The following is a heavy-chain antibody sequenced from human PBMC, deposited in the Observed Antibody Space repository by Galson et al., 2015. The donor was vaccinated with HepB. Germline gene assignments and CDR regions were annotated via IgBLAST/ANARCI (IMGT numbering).Heavy chain of an antibody. Sequence: SETLSLTCTVSGGSISSSSYYWGWIRQPPGKGLEWIGSIYYSGSTYYNPSLKSRVTISVDTSKNQFSLKLSSVTAADTAVYYCATAIPPGYSSGWWPGDYWGQGTLVTVSS. CDR1: GGSISSSSYY. D-gene: IGHD6-19*01. V-gene: IGHV4-39*07. CDR3: ATAIPPGYSSGWWPGDY. CDR2: IYYSGST. J-gene: IGHJ4*02.